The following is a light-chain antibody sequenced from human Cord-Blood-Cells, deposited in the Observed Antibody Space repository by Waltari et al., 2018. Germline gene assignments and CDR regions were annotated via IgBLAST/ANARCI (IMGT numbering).Light chain of an antibody. J-gene: IGLJ3*02. V-gene: IGLV2-14*01. CDR3: SSSTSSSTYWV. CDR2: DFS. CDR1: SSDVGGSHY. Sequence: QSPRSQPASLSGSPGQSIAICCTGTSSDVGGSHYVAWYQQHPGKAPKRLIYDFSKRPSGVSNRFSGSKSVNTASLTISGLQAADEADYYCSSSTSSSTYWVFGGGTKLTVL.